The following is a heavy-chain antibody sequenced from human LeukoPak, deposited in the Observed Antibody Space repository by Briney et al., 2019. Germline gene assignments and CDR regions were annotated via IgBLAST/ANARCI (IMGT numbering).Heavy chain of an antibody. V-gene: IGHV4-39*01. J-gene: IGHJ3*02. CDR3: ARPAYRGSYYDAFDI. Sequence: SSETLSLTCTVSGGSISSSSYYWGWIRQPPGQGLEWIGSIYYSGSTYYNPSLKSRVTISVDTSKNKFSLKLNSVTAADTAVYYCARPAYRGSYYDAFDIWGQGTMVTVSS. CDR1: GGSISSSSYY. D-gene: IGHD1-26*01. CDR2: IYYSGST.